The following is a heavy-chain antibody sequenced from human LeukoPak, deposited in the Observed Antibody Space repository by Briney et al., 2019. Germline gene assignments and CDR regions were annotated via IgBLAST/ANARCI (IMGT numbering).Heavy chain of an antibody. J-gene: IGHJ3*02. CDR3: ARGYSGSFDAFDI. CDR2: IYSGGST. V-gene: IGHV3-53*01. CDR1: GFTVGSNY. Sequence: GGSLRLSCAASGFTVGSNYMSWVRQAPGKGLEWVSVIYSGGSTYYADSVKGRFTISRDNSKNTLYLQMNSLRAEDTAVYYCARGYSGSFDAFDIWGQGTMVTVSS. D-gene: IGHD1-26*01.